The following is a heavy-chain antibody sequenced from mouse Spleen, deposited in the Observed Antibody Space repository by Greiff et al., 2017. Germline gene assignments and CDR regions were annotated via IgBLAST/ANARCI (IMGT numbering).Heavy chain of an antibody. CDR1: GFTFSSYA. D-gene: IGHD1-1*01. V-gene: IGHV5-9*04. CDR3: ARRSITTVVDY. CDR2: ISSGGGNT. Sequence: EVKVVESGGGLVKLGGSLKLSCAASGFTFSSYAMSWVRQTPEKRLEWVATISSGGGNTYYPDSVKGRFTISRDNAKNTLYLQMSSLKSEDTAMYYCARRSITTVVDYWGQGTTLTVSS. J-gene: IGHJ2*01.